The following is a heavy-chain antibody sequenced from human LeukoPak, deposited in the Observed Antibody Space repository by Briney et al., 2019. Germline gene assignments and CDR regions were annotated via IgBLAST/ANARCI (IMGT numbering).Heavy chain of an antibody. V-gene: IGHV3-49*04. Sequence: GGSLRLPCTTSGFSFGDYGMSWVRQAPGKGLEWVGFIRSKAYGGTAEYAASVKGRFTISRDDSKSIAYLQMNSLKTEDTAVYYCTGSFGELTIFDYWGQGTLVTISS. J-gene: IGHJ4*02. CDR1: GFSFGDYG. CDR2: IRSKAYGGTA. D-gene: IGHD3-10*01. CDR3: TGSFGELTIFDY.